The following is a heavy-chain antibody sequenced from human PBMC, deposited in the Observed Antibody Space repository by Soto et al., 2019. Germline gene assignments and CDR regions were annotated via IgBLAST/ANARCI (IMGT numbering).Heavy chain of an antibody. CDR3: ARSPPGTMVSFNY. J-gene: IGHJ4*02. D-gene: IGHD3-10*01. CDR1: GDSISNLDYF. CDR2: IYKSATT. V-gene: IGHV4-30-4*01. Sequence: SETLSLTCSVSGDSISNLDYFWALIRQPPGQALEYIGYIYKSATTYYNPSFESRVAISVDTSKSQFSLNVSSVTAADTAVYYCARSPPGTMVSFNYWGQGTLVTVSS.